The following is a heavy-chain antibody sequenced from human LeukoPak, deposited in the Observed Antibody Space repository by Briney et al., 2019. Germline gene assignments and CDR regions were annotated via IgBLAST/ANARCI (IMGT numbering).Heavy chain of an antibody. J-gene: IGHJ4*02. CDR3: ARDSSSTQQLWFVY. V-gene: IGHV3-30*04. D-gene: IGHD5-18*01. CDR1: GFTFSSYD. Sequence: GGSLRLSCAASGFTFSSYDMHWVRQTPGKGVEGVAVISYDGSFKHYADSVTGRFTISRDISKNKLFLQMNSLRAEDTAVYYCARDSSSTQQLWFVYWGQGTLVTVSS. CDR2: ISYDGSFK.